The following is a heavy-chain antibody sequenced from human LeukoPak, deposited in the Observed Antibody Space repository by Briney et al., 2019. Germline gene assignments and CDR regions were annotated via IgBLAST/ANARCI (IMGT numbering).Heavy chain of an antibody. CDR3: ARDRYYGSGSWSGMDV. CDR2: INHNGNVN. J-gene: IGHJ6*02. D-gene: IGHD3-10*01. CDR1: GFTFSSYW. Sequence: GGSLRLSCAASGFTFSSYWMNWARQAPGKGLEWVASINHNGNVNYYVDSVKGRFTISRDNAKNSLYLQMSNLRAEDTAVYYCARDRYYGSGSWSGMDVWGQGTTVTVSS. V-gene: IGHV3-7*03.